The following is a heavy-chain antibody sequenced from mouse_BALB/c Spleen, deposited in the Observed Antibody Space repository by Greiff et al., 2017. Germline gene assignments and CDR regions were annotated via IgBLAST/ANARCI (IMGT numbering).Heavy chain of an antibody. D-gene: IGHD3-2*02. CDR3: ARSQAAWFAY. Sequence: QVQLQQPGAELVKPGASVKLSCKASGYTFTSYWMHWVKQRPGQGLEWIGEINPSNGRTNYNEKFKSKATLTVDKSSSTAYMQLSSLTSEDSAVYYCARSQAAWFAYWGQGTLVTVSA. V-gene: IGHV1S81*02. CDR1: GYTFTSYW. CDR2: INPSNGRT. J-gene: IGHJ3*01.